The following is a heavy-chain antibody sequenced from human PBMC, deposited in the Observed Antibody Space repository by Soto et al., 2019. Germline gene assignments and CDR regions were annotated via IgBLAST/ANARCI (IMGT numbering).Heavy chain of an antibody. CDR2: MSYSGST. J-gene: IGHJ4*02. D-gene: IGHD4-17*01. CDR3: ARPSQSTVTTFDY. V-gene: IGHV4-30-4*01. Sequence: SETLSLTCTVSGGSISSDDYYWSWIRQPPGKGLEWIGFMSYSGSTSYNASLKSRVTISVDTSKNQFSLNLNFVTSADTAVYYCARPSQSTVTTFDYWGQGTLVTVSS. CDR1: GGSISSDDYY.